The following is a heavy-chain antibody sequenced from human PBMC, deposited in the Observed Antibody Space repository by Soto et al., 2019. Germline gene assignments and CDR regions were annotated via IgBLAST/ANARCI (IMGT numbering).Heavy chain of an antibody. CDR1: GFTFTSYG. CDR2: ISAYNGNT. V-gene: IGHV1-18*01. CDR3: ARVGVETYYDFWSGYYRVPLDY. J-gene: IGHJ4*02. D-gene: IGHD3-3*01. Sequence: GASVKVSCKGSGFTFTSYGISWVRQAPGQGLEWMGWISAYNGNTNYAQKLQGRVTMTTDTSTSTAYMELRSLRSDDTAVYYCARVGVETYYDFWSGYYRVPLDYWGQGTLVTVSS.